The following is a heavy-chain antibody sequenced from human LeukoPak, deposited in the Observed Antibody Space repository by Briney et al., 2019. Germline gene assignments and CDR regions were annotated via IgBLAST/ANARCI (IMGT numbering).Heavy chain of an antibody. V-gene: IGHV3-30*09. Sequence: GRSLRLSCAASGFTFSNYAMHWVRQAPGRGLEWVAAISYDGNNKYYADSVKGRFAISRDNSKNTLYLQMNSLRAEDTAVYYCARGPRFAIRLIVVVTKGHFDYWGQGTLVTVSS. J-gene: IGHJ4*02. D-gene: IGHD3-22*01. CDR1: GFTFSNYA. CDR2: ISYDGNNK. CDR3: ARGPRFAIRLIVVVTKGHFDY.